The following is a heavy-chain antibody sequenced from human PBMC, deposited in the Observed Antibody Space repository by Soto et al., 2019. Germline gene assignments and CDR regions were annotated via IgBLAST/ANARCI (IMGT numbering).Heavy chain of an antibody. CDR1: GFSLSNARMG. CDR2: IFSNDEK. V-gene: IGHV2-26*01. J-gene: IGHJ5*02. D-gene: IGHD2-15*01. CDR3: AQRLGYCSGGSCYDNWFDP. Sequence: SGPTLVNPTETLTLTCTVSGFSLSNARMGVSWIRQPIGKALEWLAHIFSNDEKSYSTSLKSRLTISKDTSKSQVVLTMTNMDPVDTATYYCAQRLGYCSGGSCYDNWFDPWGQGTLVTAPQ.